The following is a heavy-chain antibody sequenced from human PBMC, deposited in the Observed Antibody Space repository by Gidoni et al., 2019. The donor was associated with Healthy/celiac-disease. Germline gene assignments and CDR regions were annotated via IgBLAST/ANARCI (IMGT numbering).Heavy chain of an antibody. CDR2: ISSSSSYI. V-gene: IGHV3-21*01. CDR1: GLPFSSYS. CDR3: ASCENYDFWSGPDAFDI. J-gene: IGHJ3*02. Sequence: EVQLVESGGGLVKLGGSLRLSCAASGLPFSSYSMNWARQAPGKGLDCVSSISSSSSYIYYADTVKGRFTMSRDNAKNSLYLQMNSLRAEDTAVYYCASCENYDFWSGPDAFDIWGQGTMVTVSS. D-gene: IGHD3-3*01.